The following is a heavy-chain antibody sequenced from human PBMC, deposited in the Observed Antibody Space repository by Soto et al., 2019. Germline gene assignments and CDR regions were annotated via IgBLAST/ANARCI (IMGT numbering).Heavy chain of an antibody. V-gene: IGHV3-74*01. D-gene: IGHD2-2*01. Sequence: EVQLVESGGGLVQPGGSLRLSCAASGFTFSSYWMYWVRQAPGKGLVWVSRINSDGSSTSYADSVKGRFTISRDNAKNTLYLQMNSLRAEDTAVYYCASLLGYCSSTSCYGGHWGQGTLVTVSS. CDR2: INSDGSST. J-gene: IGHJ4*02. CDR1: GFTFSSYW. CDR3: ASLLGYCSSTSCYGGH.